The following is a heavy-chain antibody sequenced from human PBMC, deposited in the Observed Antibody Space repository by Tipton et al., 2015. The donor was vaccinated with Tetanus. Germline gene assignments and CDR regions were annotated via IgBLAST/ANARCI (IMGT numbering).Heavy chain of an antibody. CDR3: ARGRTMSGVVAPFDL. V-gene: IGHV4-34*01. D-gene: IGHD3-3*01. J-gene: IGHJ4*02. CDR2: VNQSGST. Sequence: KPSETLSLTCGVSDGSFNAYYWSWIRQTPGKGLEWIGEVNQSGSTKYNPSFNSRAAIPVDTSKSQFSLRVRSVTAADTAVYYCARGRTMSGVVAPFDLWGQGTLVTVSS. CDR1: DGSFNAYY.